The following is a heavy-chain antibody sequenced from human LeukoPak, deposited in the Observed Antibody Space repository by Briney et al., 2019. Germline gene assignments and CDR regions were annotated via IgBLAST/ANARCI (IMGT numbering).Heavy chain of an antibody. J-gene: IGHJ4*02. CDR1: GFTFSTYW. Sequence: GGSLRLSCAASGFTFSTYWMTWVRQAPGKGLEWVANIKDDGSEKSYEDSVKGRFTISRDNANNAVYLQMDTLRVEDTAVYYCARGPPWIQLSDWGQGTQVTVSS. CDR2: IKDDGSEK. D-gene: IGHD5-18*01. CDR3: ARGPPWIQLSD. V-gene: IGHV3-7*01.